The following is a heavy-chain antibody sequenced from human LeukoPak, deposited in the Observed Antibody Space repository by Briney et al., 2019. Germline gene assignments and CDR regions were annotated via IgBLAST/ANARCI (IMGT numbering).Heavy chain of an antibody. CDR2: ISANNGNTKYNT. CDR3: ARDRDRSGSQSY. CDR1: GYTFTSYG. D-gene: IGHD1-26*01. V-gene: IGHV1-18*01. Sequence: ASVKVSCKASGYTFTSYGISWVRQAPGQGLEWMGWISANNGNTKYNTKYAQNLQGRVAMTTDISTSTAYMELRTLRSDDTAVYYCARDRDRSGSQSYWGQGTLVTVSS. J-gene: IGHJ4*02.